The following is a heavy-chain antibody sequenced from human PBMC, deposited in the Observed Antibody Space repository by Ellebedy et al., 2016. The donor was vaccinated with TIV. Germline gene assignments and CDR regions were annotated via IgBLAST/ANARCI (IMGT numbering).Heavy chain of an antibody. J-gene: IGHJ3*02. CDR3: ARDAWGRDAFDI. Sequence: SETLSLXXTVSGASINSGGYFWTWLRQPAGKGLEWIGRIYTRGDTNYNSSLKSRVAMSVDTSKEQFSLELTSVTAADTAVYYCARDAWGRDAFDIWGQGTMVTVSS. V-gene: IGHV4-61*02. D-gene: IGHD7-27*01. CDR1: GASINSGGYF. CDR2: IYTRGDT.